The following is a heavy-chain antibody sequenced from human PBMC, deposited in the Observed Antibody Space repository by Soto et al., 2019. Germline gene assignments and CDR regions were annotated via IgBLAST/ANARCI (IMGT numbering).Heavy chain of an antibody. D-gene: IGHD1-1*01. CDR1: GDSISSADYY. J-gene: IGHJ6*02. Sequence: LSLTCTVSGDSISSADYYWSWIRQTPGKGLEWIGHIFYSGTTYYNPSLKSRLTISVDTSKNHFSLRLASVTAADTAVYYCARDLWVEPELYYYGMDVWGQGTTVTVSS. CDR3: ARDLWVEPELYYYGMDV. CDR2: IFYSGTT. V-gene: IGHV4-30-4*01.